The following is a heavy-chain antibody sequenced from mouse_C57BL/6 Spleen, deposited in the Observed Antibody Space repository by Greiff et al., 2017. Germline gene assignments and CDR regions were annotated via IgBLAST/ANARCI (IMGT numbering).Heavy chain of an antibody. Sequence: GGGLVQPNGSLKLSCAASGFSFNTYAMNWVRQAPGKGLEWVARKRSKSNNYATYYADSVKDSFTISRNDSESMLYLQMNNLKTEDTAMYYCVRQRGYFDVWGTGTTVTVSS. V-gene: IGHV10-1*01. CDR3: VRQRGYFDV. CDR1: GFSFNTYA. CDR2: KRSKSNNYAT. J-gene: IGHJ1*03.